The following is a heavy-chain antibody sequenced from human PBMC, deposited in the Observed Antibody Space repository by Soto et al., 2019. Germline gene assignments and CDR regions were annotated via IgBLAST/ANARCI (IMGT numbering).Heavy chain of an antibody. CDR3: ARGPDDSDVPRWDH. Sequence: QVQLVQSGPEVRKPGASVRLSCATSGYNFNQYYIHWVRQAPGQGLERMGIINLRGGTTEYAHKFRGRVTVTGDTSTRTAYMEFSSLRSEDTAVYFCARGPDDSDVPRWDHWGQGTLITVSS. D-gene: IGHD4-17*01. CDR2: INLRGGTT. J-gene: IGHJ4*02. V-gene: IGHV1-46*02. CDR1: GYNFNQYY.